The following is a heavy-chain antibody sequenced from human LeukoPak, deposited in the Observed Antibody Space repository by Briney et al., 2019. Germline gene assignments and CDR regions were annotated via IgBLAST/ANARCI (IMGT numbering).Heavy chain of an antibody. CDR2: INHSGST. CDR1: GGSFSGYC. D-gene: IGHD4-17*01. V-gene: IGHV4-34*01. CDR3: ARVGYGDHDY. J-gene: IGHJ4*02. Sequence: ASETLSLTCAVYGGSFSGYCWSWIRQPPGKGLEWIGEINHSGSTNYNPSLKSRVTISVDTSKNQFSLKLSSVTAADTAVYYCARVGYGDHDYWGQGTLVTVSS.